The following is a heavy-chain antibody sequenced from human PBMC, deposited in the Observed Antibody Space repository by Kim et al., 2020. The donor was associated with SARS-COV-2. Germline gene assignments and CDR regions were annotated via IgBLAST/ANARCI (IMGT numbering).Heavy chain of an antibody. CDR3: ARARWAPDY. D-gene: IGHD1-26*01. J-gene: IGHJ4*02. CDR2: ISYDGSNK. CDR1: GFTFSSYA. V-gene: IGHV3-30*04. Sequence: GGSLRLSCAASGFTFSSYAMHWVRQAPGKGLEWVAVISYDGSNKYYADSVKGRFTISRDNSKNTLYLQMNSLRAEDTAVYYCARARWAPDYWGQGTLVTVSS.